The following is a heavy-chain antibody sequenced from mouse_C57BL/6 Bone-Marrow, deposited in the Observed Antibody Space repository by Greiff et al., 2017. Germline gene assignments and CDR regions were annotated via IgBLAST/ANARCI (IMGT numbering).Heavy chain of an antibody. CDR1: GYTFTSYW. CDR2: IDPSDSYT. D-gene: IGHD2-3*01. CDR3: ARGYYYFDY. J-gene: IGHJ2*01. V-gene: IGHV1-69*01. Sequence: VKLQQPGAELVMPGASVKLSCKASGYTFTSYWMHWVKQRPGPGLEWIGEIDPSDSYTNYNQKFKGKSTLTVDKSSSTAYMQLSSLTSEDSAVYYCARGYYYFDYWGQGTTLTVSS.